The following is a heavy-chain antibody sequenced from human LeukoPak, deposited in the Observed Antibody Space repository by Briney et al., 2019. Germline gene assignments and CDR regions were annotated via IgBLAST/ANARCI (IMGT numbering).Heavy chain of an antibody. CDR1: GGSVNSGSYY. J-gene: IGHJ5*02. CDR3: ARGRLTTGGWFDP. V-gene: IGHV4-61*01. CDR2: TYYSGST. Sequence: SETLSLTCSVSGGSVNSGSYYWSWIRQPPGKGLEWIGYTYYSGSTDYNPSLKSRVTISVATSKNQFSLKLTSVTAADTAVYYCARGRLTTGGWFDPWGQGTLVTVSS. D-gene: IGHD3-9*01.